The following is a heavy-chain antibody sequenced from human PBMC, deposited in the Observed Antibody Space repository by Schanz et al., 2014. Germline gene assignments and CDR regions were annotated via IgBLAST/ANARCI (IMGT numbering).Heavy chain of an antibody. CDR1: GFTVSSNY. Sequence: EVQLVESGGGLIQPGGSLRLSCADSGFTVSSNYMSWVRQAPGKGLEWVSTVYMSAASTRYADSVKGRFIISRDSSKNTLFLQMNSLRPEDTALYFCARDEGRDGYNLAFDVWGQGTLVTVSS. V-gene: IGHV3-53*01. J-gene: IGHJ3*01. CDR3: ARDEGRDGYNLAFDV. CDR2: VYMSAAST. D-gene: IGHD5-12*01.